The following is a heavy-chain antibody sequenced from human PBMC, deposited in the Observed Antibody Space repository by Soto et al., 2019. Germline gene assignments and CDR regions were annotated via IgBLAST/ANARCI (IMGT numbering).Heavy chain of an antibody. Sequence: GASVKVSCKVSGYTLTELSMHWVRQAPGKGLEWMGGFDPEDGETIYAQKFQGRVTMTEDTSTDTAYMELSSLRSEDTAVYYCATSSGLFGEWLIWGQGTLVTVSS. V-gene: IGHV1-24*01. CDR1: GYTLTELS. CDR3: ATSSGLFGEWLI. D-gene: IGHD3-3*01. CDR2: FDPEDGET. J-gene: IGHJ4*02.